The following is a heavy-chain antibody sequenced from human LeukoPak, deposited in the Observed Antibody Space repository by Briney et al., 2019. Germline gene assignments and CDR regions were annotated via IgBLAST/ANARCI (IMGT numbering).Heavy chain of an antibody. CDR2: IGGRGGST. D-gene: IGHD3-16*01. J-gene: IGHJ5*02. CDR3: GKEGGA. V-gene: IGHV3-23*01. Sequence: GVSLRLSCAASGFRFSDFTMTWVRQAPGKGPEWVSAIGGRGGSTYYADSLGGRFTISRDNSKDMVYLQMNSLKVEDTATYYCGKEGGAWGQGTKVTVSS. CDR1: GFRFSDFT.